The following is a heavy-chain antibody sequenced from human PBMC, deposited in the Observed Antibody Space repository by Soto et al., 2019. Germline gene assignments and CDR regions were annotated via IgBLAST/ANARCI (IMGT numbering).Heavy chain of an antibody. Sequence: PSETLSLTCTVSGGSISSSSYYWGWFRQPPGKGLEWIGSIYYSGSTNYNPSLKSRVTISVDTSKNQFSLKLSSVTAADTAVYYCARRYGGNFDYWGQGTLVTVSS. CDR2: IYYSGST. CDR1: GGSISSSSYY. V-gene: IGHV4-39*07. D-gene: IGHD4-17*01. CDR3: ARRYGGNFDY. J-gene: IGHJ4*02.